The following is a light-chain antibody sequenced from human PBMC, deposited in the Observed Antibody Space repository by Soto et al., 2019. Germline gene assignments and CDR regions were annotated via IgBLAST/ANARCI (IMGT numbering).Light chain of an antibody. CDR2: GAS. Sequence: EIVMTQSPATLSVSPGGRATLSCRASQSISDTLAWYQQKPGQAPRLLIHGASTRAPGFPARSSGSGSGTEFTLTINSLQSEDSAVYYCQQHNQWPITFGQGTRLEI. V-gene: IGKV3-15*01. CDR3: QQHNQWPIT. J-gene: IGKJ5*01. CDR1: QSISDT.